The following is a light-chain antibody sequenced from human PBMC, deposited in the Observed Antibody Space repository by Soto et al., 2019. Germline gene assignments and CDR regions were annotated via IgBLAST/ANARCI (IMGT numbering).Light chain of an antibody. CDR1: NTDIGGYNY. J-gene: IGLJ1*01. V-gene: IGLV2-14*01. Sequence: QSVRTQPDSVSGDRGQSITISCTGTNTDIGGYNYVSWYQQHPGKAPKLVIYDVSSRPSGISNRFSGSKSGFTASLTISGLQAADDAHYSCSSYRANRTLEDFGTGTKVTVL. CDR3: SSYRANRTLED. CDR2: DVS.